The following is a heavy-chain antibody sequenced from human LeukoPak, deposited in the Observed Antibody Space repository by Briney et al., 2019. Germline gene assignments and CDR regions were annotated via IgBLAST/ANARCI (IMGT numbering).Heavy chain of an antibody. J-gene: IGHJ4*02. CDR3: ARDASWGWGYYFDY. CDR2: IWSDGSNK. Sequence: RSLRLSCAASGFTSSAYGMHWVRQAPGKGLEWVAVIWSDGSNKYSADSVNGRFTISRDNSKNPLYLQMNSLRAEDTAMYYCARDASWGWGYYFDYWGQGTLVTVSS. CDR1: GFTSSAYG. D-gene: IGHD7-27*01. V-gene: IGHV3-33*01.